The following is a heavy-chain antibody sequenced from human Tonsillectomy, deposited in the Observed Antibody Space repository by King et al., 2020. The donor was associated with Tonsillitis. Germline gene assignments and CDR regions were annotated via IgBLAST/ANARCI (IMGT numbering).Heavy chain of an antibody. CDR2: ISYDGSNR. D-gene: IGHD3-3*01. CDR1: GFTFSSYA. CDR3: ARDLEIQDTISMFGSYYYYGMDV. Sequence: VQLVESGGGVVQPGRSLRLSCAASGFTFSSYAMHWVRQAPGKGLEWVAVISYDGSNRYYADSVKGRFTISRDNSKNTLYLQMNSLRPEDTAVFYCARDLEIQDTISMFGSYYYYGMDVWGQGTTVTVSS. J-gene: IGHJ6*02. V-gene: IGHV3-30*04.